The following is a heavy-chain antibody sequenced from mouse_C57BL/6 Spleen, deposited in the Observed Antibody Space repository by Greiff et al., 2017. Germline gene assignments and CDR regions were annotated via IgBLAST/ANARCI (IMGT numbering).Heavy chain of an antibody. CDR1: GYAFSSSW. V-gene: IGHV1-82*01. CDR3: ASPYYYGSSNYVDY. Sequence: VQLQQSGPELVKPGASVKISCKASGYAFSSSWMNWVKQRPGKGLEWIGRIYPGDGDTNYNGKFKGKATLTADKSSSTAYMQLSSLTSEDSAVYFCASPYYYGSSNYVDYWGQGTTLTVSS. D-gene: IGHD1-1*01. CDR2: IYPGDGDT. J-gene: IGHJ2*01.